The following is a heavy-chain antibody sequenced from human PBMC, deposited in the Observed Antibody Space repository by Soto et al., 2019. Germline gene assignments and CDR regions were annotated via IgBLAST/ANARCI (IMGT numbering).Heavy chain of an antibody. V-gene: IGHV1-2*04. CDR1: GYTFTGYY. CDR3: ARVSSWDPPYYFDY. J-gene: IGHJ4*02. D-gene: IGHD1-26*01. CDR2: INPNSGGT. Sequence: ASVKVSCKASGYTFTGYYMHWVRQAPGQGLEWMGWINPNSGGTNYAQKFQGWVTMTRDTSISTAYMELSRLRSDDTAVYYCARVSSWDPPYYFDYWGQGPLVTVSS.